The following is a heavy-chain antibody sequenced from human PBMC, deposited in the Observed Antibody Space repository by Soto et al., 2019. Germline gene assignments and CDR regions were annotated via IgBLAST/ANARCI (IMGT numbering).Heavy chain of an antibody. D-gene: IGHD3-3*01. CDR2: ISGSGGST. V-gene: IGHV3-23*01. CDR1: GFTFSSYA. Sequence: AGGSLRLSCAASGFTFSSYAMSWVRQAPGKGLEWVSAISGSGGSTYYADSVKGRFTISRDNSKNTLYLQMNSLRAKDTAVYYCAKDLNEXYDFWSGYYYYYYGMDVWGQGTTVTVSS. CDR3: AKDLNEXYDFWSGYYYYYYGMDV. J-gene: IGHJ6*02.